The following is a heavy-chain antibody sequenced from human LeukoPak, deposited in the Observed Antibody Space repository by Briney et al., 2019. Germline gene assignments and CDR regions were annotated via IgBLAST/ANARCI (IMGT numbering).Heavy chain of an antibody. J-gene: IGHJ4*02. CDR3: ARLPGYSGSYYYFDY. CDR1: GFSLSTSGMC. V-gene: IGHV2-70*11. D-gene: IGHD1-26*01. Sequence: SGPALVKPTQTLTLTCTFSGFSLSTSGMCVSWIRQPPGKALEWLARIDWDDDKYYSTSLKTRLTISKDTSKNQVVLTMTNMDPVDTATYYCARLPGYSGSYYYFDYWGQGTLVTVSS. CDR2: IDWDDDK.